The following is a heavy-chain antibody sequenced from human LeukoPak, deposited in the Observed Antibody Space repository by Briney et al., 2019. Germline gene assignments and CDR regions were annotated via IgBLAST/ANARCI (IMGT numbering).Heavy chain of an antibody. V-gene: IGHV3-23*01. D-gene: IGHD6-13*01. CDR1: GFTFSSYA. CDR3: AKKLVGSSWPRGYYFDY. CDR2: ISGSGGST. Sequence: GGSLRLSCAASGFTFSSYAMSWVRQAPGKGLEWVSAISGSGGSTYYADSVKGRFTISRDNSKNTLYLQMNSLRAEDTAVYYCAKKLVGSSWPRGYYFDYWGQGTLVTVSS. J-gene: IGHJ4*02.